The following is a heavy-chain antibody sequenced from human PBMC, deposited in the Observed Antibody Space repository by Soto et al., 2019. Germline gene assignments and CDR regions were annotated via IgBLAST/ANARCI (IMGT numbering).Heavy chain of an antibody. CDR2: IGTAGDT. Sequence: GGSLRLSCPASGFTFSSYDMHWVRQATGKGLEWVSAIGTAGDTYYPGSVKGRFTISRENAKNSLYLQMNSLRAGDTAVYYCARAKGYYYYYGMDVWGQRTTVTVSS. V-gene: IGHV3-13*01. CDR3: ARAKGYYYYYGMDV. CDR1: GFTFSSYD. J-gene: IGHJ6*02.